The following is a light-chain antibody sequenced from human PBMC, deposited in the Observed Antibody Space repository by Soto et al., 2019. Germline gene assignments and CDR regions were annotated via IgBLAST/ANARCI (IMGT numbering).Light chain of an antibody. CDR2: STS. CDR1: QGISNY. J-gene: IGKJ1*01. V-gene: IGKV1-27*01. CDR3: QKYNSAPRT. Sequence: DIQMTQSPSSLSASVGDRVTITCRASQGISNYLAWYQQRPGKVPKLLIYSTSTLQSGVPSRFSGSGSGTDFTLTISSLQPEDVATYYCQKYNSAPRTFGQGTKVEIK.